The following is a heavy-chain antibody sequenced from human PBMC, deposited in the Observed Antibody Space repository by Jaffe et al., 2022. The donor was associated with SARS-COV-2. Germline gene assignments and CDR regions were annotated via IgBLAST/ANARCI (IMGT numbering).Heavy chain of an antibody. CDR3: AKGDWNDVPSFDY. CDR2: IYIGGSK. D-gene: IGHD1-1*01. J-gene: IGHJ4*02. CDR1: GFTVSNSY. V-gene: IGHV3-53*01. Sequence: EVQLVESGGGLIQPGGSLRLSCGASGFTVSNSYMSWVRQAPGKGLECVSLIYIGGSKYYADSVKGRFTISRDISKNTLYLQMDSLRAEDTAVYYCAKGDWNDVPSFDYWGQGSLVTVSS.